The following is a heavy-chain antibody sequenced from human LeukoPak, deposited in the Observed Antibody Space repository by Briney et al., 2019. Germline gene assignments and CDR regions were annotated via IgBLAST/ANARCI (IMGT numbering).Heavy chain of an antibody. Sequence: GGSLRLSCAASEFTFSSYAMSWVRQAPGKGLEWVSAISGSGGSTYYADSVKGRFTISRDNSKNTLYLQMNSLRAEDTAVYYCAKDTLRFLEWLLFDYWGQGTLVTVSS. CDR2: ISGSGGST. J-gene: IGHJ4*02. CDR3: AKDTLRFLEWLLFDY. CDR1: EFTFSSYA. D-gene: IGHD3-3*01. V-gene: IGHV3-23*01.